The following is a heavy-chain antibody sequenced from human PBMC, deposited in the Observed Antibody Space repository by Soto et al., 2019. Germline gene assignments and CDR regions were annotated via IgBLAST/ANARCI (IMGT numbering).Heavy chain of an antibody. J-gene: IGHJ5*02. D-gene: IGHD6-25*01. CDR1: GFAFDDYV. V-gene: IGHV3-9*01. CDR3: AKGGSAALIGPSGRDNWFDP. CDR2: ITWNGGTI. Sequence: HPGGSLRLSCAASGFAFDDYVRHWVRQPPGRGLEWVSGITWNGGTIRYVDSVKGRFTISRDNAENSLYLQMNSLRPEDTAVYYCAKGGSAALIGPSGRDNWFDPWGQGTQVTVSS.